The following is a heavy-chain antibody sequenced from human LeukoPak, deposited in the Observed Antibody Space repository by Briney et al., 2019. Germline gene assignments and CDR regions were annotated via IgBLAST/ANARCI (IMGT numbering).Heavy chain of an antibody. D-gene: IGHD6-13*01. CDR2: ISPNSGGT. V-gene: IGHV1-2*02. CDR3: ARGGGLSSSRYERNYYYYYGMDV. Sequence: ASVKVSCEASGYTFTGYYMHWVRQAPGQGLEWMGWISPNSGGTNYAQKFQGRVTMTRDTSISTAYMELSRLRSDDTAVYYCARGGGLSSSRYERNYYYYYGMDVWGQGTTVTVSS. CDR1: GYTFTGYY. J-gene: IGHJ6*02.